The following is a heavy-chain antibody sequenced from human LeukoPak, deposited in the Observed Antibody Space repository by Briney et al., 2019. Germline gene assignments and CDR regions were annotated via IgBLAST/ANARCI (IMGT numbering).Heavy chain of an antibody. CDR3: ARDSRSGSYVFDY. V-gene: IGHV3-53*01. Sequence: GGSLRLSCAASGFTFDDYGMSWVRQAPGKGLEWVSVIYSGGSTYYADSVKGRFTISRDNSKNTLYLQMNSLRAEDTAVYYCARDSRSGSYVFDYWGQGTLVTVSS. CDR2: IYSGGST. J-gene: IGHJ4*02. D-gene: IGHD3-10*01. CDR1: GFTFDDYG.